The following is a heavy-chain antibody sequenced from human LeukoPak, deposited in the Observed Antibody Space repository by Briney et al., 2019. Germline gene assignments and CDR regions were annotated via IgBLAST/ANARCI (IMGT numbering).Heavy chain of an antibody. J-gene: IGHJ4*02. Sequence: PSGTLSLTCAVSGGSISSSNGGSGVRQPPGKGWDWIGEIYHSRSTNYNPSLKSRVTISVDKSKNQFSLKLSSVTAADTAVYYCARAPYYYDSSGYYFDYWGQGTLVTVSS. V-gene: IGHV4-4*02. CDR3: ARAPYYYDSSGYYFDY. D-gene: IGHD3-22*01. CDR1: GGSISSSNG. CDR2: IYHSRST.